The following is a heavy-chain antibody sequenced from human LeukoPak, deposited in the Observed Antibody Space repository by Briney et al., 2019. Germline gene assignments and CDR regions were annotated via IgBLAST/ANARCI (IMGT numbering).Heavy chain of an antibody. V-gene: IGHV3-23*01. Sequence: QPGGSLRLSCAASGFTVGDNYMSWVRQAPGKGLEWVSAISGSGGSTYYADSVKGRFTISRDNSKNTLYLQMNSLRAEDTAVYYCAKVVGWELSVDFQHWGQGTLVTVSS. CDR3: AKVVGWELSVDFQH. CDR1: GFTVGDNY. J-gene: IGHJ1*01. CDR2: ISGSGGST. D-gene: IGHD1-26*01.